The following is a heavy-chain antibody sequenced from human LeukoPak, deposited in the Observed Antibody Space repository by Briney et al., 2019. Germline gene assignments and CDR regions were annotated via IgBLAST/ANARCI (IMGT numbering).Heavy chain of an antibody. D-gene: IGHD2-2*01. J-gene: IGHJ6*03. CDR1: GGSFSGYY. V-gene: IGHV4-34*01. CDR2: INHSGST. CDR3: ARSCHPKRKDIVVVPAAASHYYYYMDV. Sequence: SETLSLTCAVYGGSFSGYYLSWIRQPPGKGLEWIGEINHSGSTNYNPSLKSRVTISVDPSKNQFSLKLSSVTAADTAVYYCARSCHPKRKDIVVVPAAASHYYYYMDVWGKGTTVTVSS.